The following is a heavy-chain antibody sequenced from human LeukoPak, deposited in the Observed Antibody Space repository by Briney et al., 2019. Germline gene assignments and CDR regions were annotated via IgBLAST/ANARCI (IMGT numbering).Heavy chain of an antibody. J-gene: IGHJ4*02. D-gene: IGHD5-24*01. CDR1: GFIFRNYW. CDR3: VRRYMATSAEDFEY. Sequence: GGSLRLSCAGSGFIFRNYWMSWVRQAPGKGLEWVANIKQDGGEKYYVDSVTGRFTISRDNAKNALYLQMNSLRAEDTAVYYCVRRYMATSAEDFEYWGQGTLVTVSS. V-gene: IGHV3-7*01. CDR2: IKQDGGEK.